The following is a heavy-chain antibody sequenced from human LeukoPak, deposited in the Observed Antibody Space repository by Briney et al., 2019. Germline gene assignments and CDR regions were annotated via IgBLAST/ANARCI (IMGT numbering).Heavy chain of an antibody. J-gene: IGHJ5*02. V-gene: IGHV3-23*01. CDR1: GFTFSSYA. Sequence: GGSLRLSCAASGFTFSSYAMSWVRQAPGRRLEWVSAISASGDRTYYADSVKGRFTISRDNSKNTLYLQMNSLRAEDTAVYSCAKNGEVLSWFDPWGQGTLVTVSS. CDR2: ISASGDRT. CDR3: AKNGEVLSWFDP. D-gene: IGHD3-10*01.